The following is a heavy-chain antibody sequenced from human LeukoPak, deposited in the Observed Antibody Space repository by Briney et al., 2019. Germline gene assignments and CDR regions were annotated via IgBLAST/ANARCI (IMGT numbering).Heavy chain of an antibody. Sequence: GGSLRLSCAVSGFTFSSYWMTWVRQVPGKGLEWVANKNQGGSEKYYVDSVKGRFTISRDNAKNSLYLQMNSLRAEDTAVYYCARLGISSSWSDYWGQGTLVTVSS. CDR3: ARLGISSSWSDY. CDR2: KNQGGSEK. V-gene: IGHV3-7*01. D-gene: IGHD6-13*01. CDR1: GFTFSSYW. J-gene: IGHJ4*02.